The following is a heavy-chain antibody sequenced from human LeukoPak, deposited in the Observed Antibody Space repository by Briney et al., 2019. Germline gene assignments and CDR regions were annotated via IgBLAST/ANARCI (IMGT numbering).Heavy chain of an antibody. V-gene: IGHV1-69*05. CDR3: ARDPIWDCSSTSCSLGGGDYYYYMDV. CDR1: GGTFSSYA. J-gene: IGHJ6*03. D-gene: IGHD2-2*01. CDR2: IIPIFGTA. Sequence: SSVKVSCKASGGTFSSYAISWVRQAPGQGLEWMGGIIPIFGTASYAQKFQGRVTITTDESTSTAYMELSSLRSEDTAVYYCARDPIWDCSSTSCSLGGGDYYYYMDVWGKGTTVTVSS.